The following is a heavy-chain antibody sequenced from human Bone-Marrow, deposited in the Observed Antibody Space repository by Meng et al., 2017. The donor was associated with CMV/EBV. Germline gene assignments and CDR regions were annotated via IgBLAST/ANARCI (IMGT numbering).Heavy chain of an antibody. CDR1: GFTFSSYA. J-gene: IGHJ4*02. V-gene: IGHV3-64*02. Sequence: GGSLRLSCAASGFTFSSYAMHWVRQAPGKGLEYVSAISSNGGSTYYADSVKGRFTISRDNSKNTLYLQMGSLRAEDMAVYYCARDHGYCSSTSYYTLAGIDYWGQGTLVTVSS. CDR2: ISSNGGST. D-gene: IGHD2-2*02. CDR3: ARDHGYCSSTSYYTLAGIDY.